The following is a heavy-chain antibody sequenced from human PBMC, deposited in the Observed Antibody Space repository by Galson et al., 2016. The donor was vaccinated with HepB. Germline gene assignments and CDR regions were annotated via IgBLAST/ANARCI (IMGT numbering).Heavy chain of an antibody. CDR3: ARDQGDYNNWYDP. Sequence: SVKVSCKASGYTFTSYYMHWVRQAPGQGLEWMGIINPSGGSTSYAQKFQGRVTISTDTSANTVYTELSNLRSEDTAVYYCARDQGDYNNWYDPWGQGTLVTVSS. CDR1: GYTFTSYY. J-gene: IGHJ5*02. V-gene: IGHV1-46*01. D-gene: IGHD4-17*01. CDR2: INPSGGST.